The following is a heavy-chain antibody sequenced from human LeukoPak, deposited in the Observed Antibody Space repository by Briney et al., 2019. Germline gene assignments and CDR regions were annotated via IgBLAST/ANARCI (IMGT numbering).Heavy chain of an antibody. Sequence: SETLSLTCTVSGDSISSYYWSWIRQPAGKGREGIRRICTSGSTNYSPFLKGRVTMSLDTSKNQFSLTLNSVAAADTAVYYCTRDMLVRGYYYGVDVWGQGTTVTVSS. J-gene: IGHJ6*02. CDR1: GDSISSYY. CDR3: TRDMLVRGYYYGVDV. CDR2: ICTSGST. V-gene: IGHV4-4*07. D-gene: IGHD3-10*01.